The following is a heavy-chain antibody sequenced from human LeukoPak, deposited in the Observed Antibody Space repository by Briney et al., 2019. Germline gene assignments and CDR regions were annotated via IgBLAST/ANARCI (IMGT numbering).Heavy chain of an antibody. V-gene: IGHV4-34*01. D-gene: IGHD5-18*01. CDR3: ARNAWIQLWFRGDAFDI. CDR1: GGSFSGYY. Sequence: SETLSLTCAVYGGSFSGYYWSWIRQPPGKGLEWIGYIYHSGSTYYNPSLKSRVTISIDRSKNQFSLKLSSVTAADTAVYYCARNAWIQLWFRGDAFDIWGQGTMVTVSS. J-gene: IGHJ3*02. CDR2: IYHSGST.